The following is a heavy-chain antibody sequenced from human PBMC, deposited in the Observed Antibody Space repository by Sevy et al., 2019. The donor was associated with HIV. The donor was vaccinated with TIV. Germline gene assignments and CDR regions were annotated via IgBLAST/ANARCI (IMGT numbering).Heavy chain of an antibody. Sequence: GGSLRLSCAASGFTFSSYDMSWVRQAPGKGLEWVSGISPTGGTTHYAESVKGRFIISRDNSKKTLCLQMNSLRAEDTALYFCVKDFEQHLGPDYWGQGTQVTVSS. CDR1: GFTFSSYD. V-gene: IGHV3-23*01. J-gene: IGHJ4*02. D-gene: IGHD6-13*01. CDR3: VKDFEQHLGPDY. CDR2: ISPTGGTT.